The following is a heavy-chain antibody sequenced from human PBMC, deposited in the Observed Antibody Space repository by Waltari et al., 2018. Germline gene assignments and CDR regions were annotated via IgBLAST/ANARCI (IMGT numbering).Heavy chain of an antibody. V-gene: IGHV4-39*01. J-gene: IGHJ4*02. CDR3: ARRSSSGWYGTGVDY. Sequence: QVQLQESGPGLVKPSETLSLTCTVSGGSISSSSYYWGWIRQPPGKGLEWIGSIYYSGSTYYNPSLKSRVTISVDTSKNQFSLKLSSVTAADTAVYYCARRSSSGWYGTGVDYWGQGTLVTVSS. D-gene: IGHD6-19*01. CDR1: GGSISSSSYY. CDR2: IYYSGST.